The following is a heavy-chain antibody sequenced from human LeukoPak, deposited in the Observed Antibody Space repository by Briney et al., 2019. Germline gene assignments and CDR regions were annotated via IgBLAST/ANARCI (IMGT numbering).Heavy chain of an antibody. Sequence: VASVKVSCKASGYTFTSYGISWVRQAPGQGLEWMGWISAYNGNTNYAQELQGRVTMATDTSTSTAYMELRSLRSDDTAVYYCARDHPYYYDSSGKGSSESPADTNYYYYGMDVWGQGTTVTVSS. V-gene: IGHV1-18*01. CDR2: ISAYNGNT. J-gene: IGHJ6*02. CDR1: GYTFTSYG. CDR3: ARDHPYYYDSSGKGSSESPADTNYYYYGMDV. D-gene: IGHD3-22*01.